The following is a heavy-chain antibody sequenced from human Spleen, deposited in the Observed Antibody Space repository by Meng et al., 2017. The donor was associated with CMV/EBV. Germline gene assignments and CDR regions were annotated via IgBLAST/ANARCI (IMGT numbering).Heavy chain of an antibody. V-gene: IGHV4-39*01. Sequence: SEILSLTCTVTDVSISNSTFFWGWIRQPPGKGLEWIGSFFHSGDTYSNPSLRSRVAISVDTSKNQFSLRLNSVTATDTAMYYCARHLRGYSWPKSDWGQGTLVTVSS. CDR1: DVSISNSTFF. CDR3: ARHLRGYSWPKSD. CDR2: FFHSGDT. D-gene: IGHD1-26*01. J-gene: IGHJ4*02.